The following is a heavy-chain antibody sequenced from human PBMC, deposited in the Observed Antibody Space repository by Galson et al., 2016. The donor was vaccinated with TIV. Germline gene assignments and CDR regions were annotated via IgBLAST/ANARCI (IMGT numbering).Heavy chain of an antibody. CDR2: IIGMFGTT. CDR3: ARARGYSGYEGSL. D-gene: IGHD5-12*01. Sequence: SVKVSCKASGGIFNNYGISWVRQAPGQGLEWMGRIIGMFGTTNYAQKFQGRITITTDELTSTAYMEWSSLRSEDTAIYYCARARGYSGYEGSLWGQGTLVTVSS. CDR1: GGIFNNYG. J-gene: IGHJ4*02. V-gene: IGHV1-69*05.